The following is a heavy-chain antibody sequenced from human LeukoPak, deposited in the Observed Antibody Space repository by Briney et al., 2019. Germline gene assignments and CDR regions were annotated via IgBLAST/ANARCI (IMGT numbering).Heavy chain of an antibody. V-gene: IGHV1-8*01. J-gene: IGHJ6*02. CDR1: GYTFTSYD. Sequence: ASVKVSCKASGYTFTSYDINWVRQATGQGLEWMGWMNPNSGNTGYAQKFQGRVTMTRYTSISTAYMELSSLRSEDTAVYYCARGPPRYYYGSGSFYGMDVWGQGTTVTVSS. CDR2: MNPNSGNT. CDR3: ARGPPRYYYGSGSFYGMDV. D-gene: IGHD3-10*01.